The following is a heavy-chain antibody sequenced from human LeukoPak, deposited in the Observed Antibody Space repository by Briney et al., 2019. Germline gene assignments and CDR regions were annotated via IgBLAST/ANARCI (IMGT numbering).Heavy chain of an antibody. CDR1: GGTFSSYA. CDR3: ARTLSGGSCYAG. CDR2: IIPIFGTA. Sequence: SVKVSCKASGGTFSSYAISWVRQAPGQGLEWMGGIIPIFGTANYAQKFQGRVTITADESTSTAYMELSSLRSEDTAVYYCARTLSGGSCYAGWGQGTLVTVSS. J-gene: IGHJ4*02. V-gene: IGHV1-69*13. D-gene: IGHD2-15*01.